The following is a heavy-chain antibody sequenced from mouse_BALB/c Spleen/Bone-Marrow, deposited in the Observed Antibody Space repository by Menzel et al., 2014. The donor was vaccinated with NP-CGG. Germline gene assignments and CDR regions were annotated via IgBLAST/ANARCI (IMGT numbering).Heavy chain of an antibody. Sequence: VQLKQSGGGLVQPGRSLKLSCAASGFDFSRYWMSWVRQAPGKGLEWIGEINPDSSTINYTPSLKDKFIISRDNAKNTLYLQMSKVRSEDTALYYCARQGYYGKGDYWGQGTTLTVSS. J-gene: IGHJ2*01. CDR3: ARQGYYGKGDY. CDR2: INPDSSTI. CDR1: GFDFSRYW. D-gene: IGHD2-1*01. V-gene: IGHV4-1*02.